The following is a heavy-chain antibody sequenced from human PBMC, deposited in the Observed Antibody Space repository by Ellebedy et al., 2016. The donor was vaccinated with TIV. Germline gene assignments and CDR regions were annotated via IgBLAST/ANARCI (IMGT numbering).Heavy chain of an antibody. Sequence: GGSLRPSCAASGFTFSSYAMHWVRQAPGKGLEWVAVISYDGSDKYYADSVKGRFTISRGNSKNTLYLQMNSLRVEDTAVYYCARDRGYSGSYYHFAYWGQGTLVTVSS. CDR1: GFTFSSYA. CDR2: ISYDGSDK. CDR3: ARDRGYSGSYYHFAY. J-gene: IGHJ4*02. D-gene: IGHD1-26*01. V-gene: IGHV3-30*04.